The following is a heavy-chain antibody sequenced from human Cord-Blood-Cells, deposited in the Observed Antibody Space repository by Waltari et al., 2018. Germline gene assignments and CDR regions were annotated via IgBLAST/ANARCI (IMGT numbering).Heavy chain of an antibody. CDR1: GGTFSSYA. Sequence: QVQLVQSGAEVKKPGSSVKVSCKASGGTFSSYAFRWLRQAPGQGLEWMGGIIPIFGTANYAQKFQGRVTITADESTSTAYMELSSLRSEDTAVYYCARDSRYCSSTSCYWFDPWGQGTLVTVSS. CDR3: ARDSRYCSSTSCYWFDP. V-gene: IGHV1-69*12. J-gene: IGHJ5*02. CDR2: IIPIFGTA. D-gene: IGHD2-2*01.